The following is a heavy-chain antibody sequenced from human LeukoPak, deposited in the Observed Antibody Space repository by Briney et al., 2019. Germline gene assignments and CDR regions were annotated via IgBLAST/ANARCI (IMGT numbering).Heavy chain of an antibody. D-gene: IGHD5-12*01. Sequence: GGTLRLSCAGSGFTFSDYYMTWIREAPRKGLGWGSYISSSGSTMYYADSVKGRFTISRDNAKTSLYLQMNSLRAEDTAVYYCARRCVIVTTSLFDYWSEGTLVTV. CDR2: ISSSGSTM. CDR3: ARRCVIVTTSLFDY. J-gene: IGHJ4*02. CDR1: GFTFSDYY. V-gene: IGHV3-11*01.